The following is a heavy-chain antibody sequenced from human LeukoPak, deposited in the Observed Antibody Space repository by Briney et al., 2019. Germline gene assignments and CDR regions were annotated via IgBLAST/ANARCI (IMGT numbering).Heavy chain of an antibody. D-gene: IGHD5-12*01. CDR3: AQDLAWIRFDN. V-gene: IGHV3-23*01. Sequence: PGGSLRLSCAASGFTFSSYAMHWVRQAPGKGLEWVSGISPRGDIKYYADSVKGRFTISRDNSKNTVYLQMDSLRFEDAAIYYCAQDLAWIRFDNWGQGTLVTVSS. J-gene: IGHJ4*02. CDR1: GFTFSSYA. CDR2: ISPRGDIK.